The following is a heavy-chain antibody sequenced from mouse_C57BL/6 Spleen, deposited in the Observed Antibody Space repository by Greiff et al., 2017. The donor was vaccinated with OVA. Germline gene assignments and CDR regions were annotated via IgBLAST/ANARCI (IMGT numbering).Heavy chain of an antibody. J-gene: IGHJ3*01. CDR3: ASSGGYWGFAY. CDR1: GYALSSSW. Sequence: VQLQQSGPELVKPGASVKISCKASGYALSSSWMNWVKQRPGKGLEWIGRIYPGDGDTKYNGKFKGKATLTADKSSSTTYLQLRSLTSADSAFYFCASSGGYWGFAYWSPGTLVTVSA. CDR2: IYPGDGDT. D-gene: IGHD2-3*01. V-gene: IGHV1-82*01.